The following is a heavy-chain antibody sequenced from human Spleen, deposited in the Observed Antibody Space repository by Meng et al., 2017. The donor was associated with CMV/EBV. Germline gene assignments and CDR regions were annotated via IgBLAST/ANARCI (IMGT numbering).Heavy chain of an antibody. D-gene: IGHD5-18*01. Sequence: VCGGSISSGDYCWNWLRQPPGKGLEWIGYIYSSGSTYYNPSLKSRVTISVDTSRNQFSLKVNSVTAADTAVYYCARDPLEYSYGYDSWGQGTLVTVSS. J-gene: IGHJ5*01. CDR2: IYSSGST. CDR3: ARDPLEYSYGYDS. CDR1: GGSISSGDYC. V-gene: IGHV4-30-4*08.